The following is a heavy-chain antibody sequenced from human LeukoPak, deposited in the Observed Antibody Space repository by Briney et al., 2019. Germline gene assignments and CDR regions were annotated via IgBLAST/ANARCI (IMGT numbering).Heavy chain of an antibody. J-gene: IGHJ4*02. Sequence: GGSLRLSCVASGFNFNTYWMTWVRQAPGKGLEWVANIKQDGSDKYYVDSVKGRFTISRDNAKSSLSLQMNSLRVEDTAVYYCARDWRDNWDSEDYWGQGTLVTVSS. D-gene: IGHD1-7*01. CDR1: GFNFNTYW. V-gene: IGHV3-7*01. CDR2: IKQDGSDK. CDR3: ARDWRDNWDSEDY.